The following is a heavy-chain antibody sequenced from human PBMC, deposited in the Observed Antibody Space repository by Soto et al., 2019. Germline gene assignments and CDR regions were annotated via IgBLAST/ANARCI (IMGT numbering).Heavy chain of an antibody. Sequence: EVQLVESGGGLIPPGGSLRLSCAASGFLVNSAYMTWVRQAPGKGLEWLSMINSDGSTLYAESVKGRFTISRDNSKNRLDLQMNSLRAEDTAMYYGARSGYSCAWGYWGQGTLVIVTS. D-gene: IGHD5-18*01. CDR3: ARSGYSCAWGY. CDR1: GFLVNSAY. J-gene: IGHJ4*02. V-gene: IGHV3-53*01. CDR2: INSDGST.